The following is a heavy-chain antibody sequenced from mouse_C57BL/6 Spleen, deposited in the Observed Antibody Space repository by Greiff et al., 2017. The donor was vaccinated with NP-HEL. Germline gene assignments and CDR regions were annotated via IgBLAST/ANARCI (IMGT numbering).Heavy chain of an antibody. Sequence: VQLQQSGAELARPGASVKLSCKASGYTFTSYGISWVKQRTGQGLEWIGEIYPRSGNTYYNEKFKGKATLTADKSSSTAYMELSSLTAEDSAVYFCARRDSNCSFAYWGQGTLVTVSA. CDR2: IYPRSGNT. CDR3: ARRDSNCSFAY. V-gene: IGHV1-81*01. D-gene: IGHD2-5*01. CDR1: GYTFTSYG. J-gene: IGHJ3*01.